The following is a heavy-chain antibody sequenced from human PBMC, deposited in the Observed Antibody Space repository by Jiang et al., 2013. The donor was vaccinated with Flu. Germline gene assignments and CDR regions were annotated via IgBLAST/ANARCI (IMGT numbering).Heavy chain of an antibody. CDR3: ARQNPDSSGYYDAFDI. D-gene: IGHD3-22*01. CDR1: GYSFTSYW. CDR2: IYPGDSHT. J-gene: IGHJ3*02. V-gene: IGHV5-51*01. Sequence: GAEVKKPGESLKISCKGSGYSFTSYWIGWVRQMPGKGLEWMGIIYPGDSHTKYSPSFQGLVTISADKSISTALLQWSSLKASDTAMYYCARQNPDSSGYYDAFDIWGQGTMVTVSS.